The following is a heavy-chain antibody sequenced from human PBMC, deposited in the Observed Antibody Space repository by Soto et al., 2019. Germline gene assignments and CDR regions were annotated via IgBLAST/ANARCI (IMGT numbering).Heavy chain of an antibody. J-gene: IGHJ4*02. V-gene: IGHV4-34*01. D-gene: IGHD3-22*01. CDR1: GGSFSGYY. Sequence: SETLSLTCAVYGGSFSGYYWSWIRQPPGKGLEWIGEINHSGSTNYNPSLKSRVTISVDTSKNQFSLKLSSVTAADTAVYYCARISYYDSSGYPFLRGFDYWGQGTLVTVSS. CDR3: ARISYYDSSGYPFLRGFDY. CDR2: INHSGST.